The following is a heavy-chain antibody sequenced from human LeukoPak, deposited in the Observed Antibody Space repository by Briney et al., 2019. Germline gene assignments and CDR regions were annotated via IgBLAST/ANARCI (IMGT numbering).Heavy chain of an antibody. CDR1: GDSIRTTSYY. D-gene: IGHD3-10*01. Sequence: SETLSLTCSVSGDSIRTTSYYWDRIRQAPGKGLEWIGTVFYTGTTYYSPSLKSRITISVDTSKNQFSLKLSSVTAADTAVYYCARQVLLSFDKWGQGAPVTVSS. J-gene: IGHJ4*02. V-gene: IGHV4-39*01. CDR2: VFYTGTT. CDR3: ARQVLLSFDK.